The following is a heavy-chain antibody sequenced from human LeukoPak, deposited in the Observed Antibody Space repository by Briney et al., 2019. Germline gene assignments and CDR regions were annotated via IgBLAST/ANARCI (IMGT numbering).Heavy chain of an antibody. CDR1: GFTLSNYW. D-gene: IGHD3-3*01. J-gene: IGHJ6*03. V-gene: IGHV3-7*01. Sequence: GGSLRLSCAASGFTLSNYWMSWVRQAPGKGLEWVANINQDGSETYYVNSVRGRFTISRENAKNSLYLQMNRLRAEDTAVYYCARDQGFSYYYYYMDVWGKGTTVTVSS. CDR3: ARDQGFSYYYYYMDV. CDR2: INQDGSET.